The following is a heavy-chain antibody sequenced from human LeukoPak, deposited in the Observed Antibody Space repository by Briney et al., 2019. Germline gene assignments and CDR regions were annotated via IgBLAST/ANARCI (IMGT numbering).Heavy chain of an antibody. CDR1: GFTFSSYW. D-gene: IGHD3-9*01. Sequence: GGSLRLSCAASGFTFSSYWMSWVRQAPGKGLEWVANIKQDGSEKYYVDSVKGRFTISRDNAKNSLYLQMDSLRAEDTAVYYCARCILTGYYPDWFDPWGQGTLVTVSS. V-gene: IGHV3-7*05. CDR3: ARCILTGYYPDWFDP. J-gene: IGHJ5*02. CDR2: IKQDGSEK.